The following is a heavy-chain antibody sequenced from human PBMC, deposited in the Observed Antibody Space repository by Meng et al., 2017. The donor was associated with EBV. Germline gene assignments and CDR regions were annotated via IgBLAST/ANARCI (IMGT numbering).Heavy chain of an antibody. CDR3: AKSRGWDLLAWLDS. D-gene: IGHD2-15*01. V-gene: IGHV3-23*01. CDR2: IGGSGGII. CDR1: GFSFNTYG. Sequence: SGGAWVRPGGSLRLSCTVSGFSFNTYGVAWVRQVPGKGPEWVAGIGGSGGIINYADSVKGRFTISTDKSKNTLFLQMNSLRVEDTAIYYCAKSRGWDLLAWLDSWGHGTLVTVSS. J-gene: IGHJ5*01.